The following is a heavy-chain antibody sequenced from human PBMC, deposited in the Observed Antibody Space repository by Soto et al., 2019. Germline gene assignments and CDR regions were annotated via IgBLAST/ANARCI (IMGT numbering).Heavy chain of an antibody. D-gene: IGHD3-22*01. CDR1: GFTFSSYA. V-gene: IGHV3-23*01. CDR2: ISGSGGST. J-gene: IGHJ4*02. Sequence: GGSLRLSCAASGFTFSSYAMSWVRQAPGKGLEWVSAISGSGGSTYYADSVKGRFTISRDNSKNTLYLQMNSLRAEDTAVYYCAKGFYYDSSGDIDYWGQGTLVTVSS. CDR3: AKGFYYDSSGDIDY.